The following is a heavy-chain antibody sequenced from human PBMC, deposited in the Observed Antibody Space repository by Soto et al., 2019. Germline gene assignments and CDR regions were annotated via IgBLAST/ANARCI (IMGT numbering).Heavy chain of an antibody. D-gene: IGHD3-22*01. CDR2: ISGSGGST. Sequence: EVQLLESGGGLVQPGGSLRLSCAASGFTFSSYAMSWVRQAPGKGLEWVSAISGSGGSTYYADSVKGRFTISRDNSKNTLYLQMNSLRAEDTAVYYCAVALITMIVVVKSFKFDYWGQGTLVTVSS. CDR1: GFTFSSYA. V-gene: IGHV3-23*01. J-gene: IGHJ4*02. CDR3: AVALITMIVVVKSFKFDY.